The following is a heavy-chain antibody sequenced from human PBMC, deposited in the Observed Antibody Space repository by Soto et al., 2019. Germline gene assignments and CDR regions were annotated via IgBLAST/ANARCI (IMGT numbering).Heavy chain of an antibody. CDR2: INHSGST. CDR1: GGSFSGYY. CDR3: ARGPVLLWFGDPYNWLDP. V-gene: IGHV4-34*01. J-gene: IGHJ5*02. Sequence: QVQLQQWGAGLLKPSETLSLTCAVYGGSFSGYYWSWIRQPPGKGLEWIGEINHSGSTNYNPSLKSRVTISVDTSKNQFSLKLSSVTAADTPVYYCARGPVLLWFGDPYNWLDPSGQGTLVTVSS. D-gene: IGHD3-10*01.